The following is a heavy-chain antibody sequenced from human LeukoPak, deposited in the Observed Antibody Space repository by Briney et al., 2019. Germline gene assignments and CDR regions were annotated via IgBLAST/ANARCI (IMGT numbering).Heavy chain of an antibody. Sequence: NPSETLSLTCAVYGGSFSGYYWSWIRQPPGKGLEWIGEIYHSGSTNYNPSLKSRVSISVDKSKNQFSLNLSSVTAADTAVYYCGVVAAGTRWIDPWGQGTLVTVSS. V-gene: IGHV4-34*01. J-gene: IGHJ5*02. D-gene: IGHD6-13*01. CDR3: GVVAAGTRWIDP. CDR2: IYHSGST. CDR1: GGSFSGYY.